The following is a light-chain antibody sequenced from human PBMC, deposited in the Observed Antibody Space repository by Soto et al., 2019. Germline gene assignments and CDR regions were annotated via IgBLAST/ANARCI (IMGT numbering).Light chain of an antibody. V-gene: IGKV1-33*01. CDR2: DAS. Sequence: DIQMTQSPSSLSASVGDRFTITCQASQDISNYLNWYQQKPGKAPKLLIYDASNLETGVPSRFSGSGSGTDFTFTISSLQPEDIATYHCQQYDNLPQTFGGGTKVDI. CDR1: QDISNY. CDR3: QQYDNLPQT. J-gene: IGKJ4*01.